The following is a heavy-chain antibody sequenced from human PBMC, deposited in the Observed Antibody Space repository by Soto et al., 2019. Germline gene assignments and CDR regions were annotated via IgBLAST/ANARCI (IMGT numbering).Heavy chain of an antibody. CDR1: GFTFSSYA. D-gene: IGHD3-10*01. V-gene: IGHV3-21*01. CDR3: ARGYRGVPSQYEVNVAFDI. Sequence: EVQLVESGGGLVKPGGSLRLSCAASGFTFSSYAMNWVRQAPGEGLEWVSSISSSSTYIYHADSVQGRFTISRDNAENSLFLQLNSLRAEDTAVYYCARGYRGVPSQYEVNVAFDIWGQGTMVTVSS. J-gene: IGHJ3*02. CDR2: ISSSSTYI.